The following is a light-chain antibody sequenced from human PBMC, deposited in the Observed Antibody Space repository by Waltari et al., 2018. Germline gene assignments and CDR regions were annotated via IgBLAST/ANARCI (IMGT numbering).Light chain of an antibody. V-gene: IGLV1-47*01. CDR2: TNS. CDR1: NSNVESQY. CDR3: AAWDDRLSGYV. J-gene: IGLJ1*01. Sequence: QSVLTQPPSASGTPGQSVTISCSGRNSNVESQYVYWYQQVPGTAPKLLIYTNSQRPSGVPDRFSGSKSGTSASLAISGLRSEDEADYYCAAWDDRLSGYVFGSGTSVTVL.